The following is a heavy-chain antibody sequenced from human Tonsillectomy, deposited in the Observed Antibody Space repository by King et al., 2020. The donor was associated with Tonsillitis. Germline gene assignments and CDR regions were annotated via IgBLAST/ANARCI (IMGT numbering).Heavy chain of an antibody. CDR2: VYYSGSP. CDR1: GDSISTYS. D-gene: IGHD1-26*01. V-gene: IGHV4-59*01. J-gene: IGHJ4*02. Sequence: QLQESGPGLVKPSETLSLTCTVSGDSISTYSWSWIRHPPGQGLEWIAYVYYSGSPNYNPSLKSRVTISVDPSKNQFSLNLSSVTAADTAVYYCARAGGSYSFDYWGQGTLVTVSS. CDR3: ARAGGSYSFDY.